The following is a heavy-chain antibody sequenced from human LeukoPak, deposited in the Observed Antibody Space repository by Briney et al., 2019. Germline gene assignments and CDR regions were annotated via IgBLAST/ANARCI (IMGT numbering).Heavy chain of an antibody. J-gene: IGHJ2*01. CDR1: GGSISSSSYY. D-gene: IGHD3-22*01. CDR2: IYYSGST. Sequence: PSETLSLTRTVSGGSISSSSYYWGWIRQPPGKGLEWIGSIYYSGSTYYNPSLKSRVTISVDTSKNQFSLKLSSVTAADTAVYYCASLKYYYDSSGYSPTPDDYWYFDLWGRGTLVTVSP. V-gene: IGHV4-39*01. CDR3: ASLKYYYDSSGYSPTPDDYWYFDL.